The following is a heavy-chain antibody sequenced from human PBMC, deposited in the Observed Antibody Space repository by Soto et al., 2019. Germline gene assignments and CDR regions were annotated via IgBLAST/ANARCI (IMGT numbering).Heavy chain of an antibody. CDR1: GFTFSSYG. Sequence: GGSLRLSCAASGFTFSSYGMHWVRQAPGKGLEWVAVISYDGSNKYYADSVKGRFNISGDNSKNTLYLQMNSLRAEDTAVYYCAKDSSRAYSSGWYKVDYYYYGMDVWGQGTTVTVSS. J-gene: IGHJ6*02. CDR2: ISYDGSNK. V-gene: IGHV3-30*18. CDR3: AKDSSRAYSSGWYKVDYYYYGMDV. D-gene: IGHD6-19*01.